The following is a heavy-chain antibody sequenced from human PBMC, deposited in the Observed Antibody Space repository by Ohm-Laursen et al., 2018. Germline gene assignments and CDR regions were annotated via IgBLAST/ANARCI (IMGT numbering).Heavy chain of an antibody. D-gene: IGHD2-15*01. CDR2: IKQDGSEK. CDR3: AKVYYCSGGSCYSWELTNGFDI. V-gene: IGHV3-7*01. CDR1: GFTLSSYW. Sequence: SLRLSCAASGFTLSSYWMSWARQAPGKGLEWVANIKQDGSEKYYVDSVKGRFTISRDNAKNSLYLQMSSLRAEDTAVYYCAKVYYCSGGSCYSWELTNGFDIWGQGTMVTVSS. J-gene: IGHJ3*02.